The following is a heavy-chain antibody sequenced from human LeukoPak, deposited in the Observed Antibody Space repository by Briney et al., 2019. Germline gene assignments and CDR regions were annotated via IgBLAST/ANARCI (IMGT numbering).Heavy chain of an antibody. CDR2: IYYSGST. D-gene: IGHD3-3*01. CDR3: ARYYDFWSGYYTGIDYFDY. CDR1: GGSISSGDYY. J-gene: IGHJ4*02. Sequence: SETLSLTCTVSGGSISSGDYYWSWIRQPPGKGLAWMGYIYYSGSTYYNPSLKSRVTISVDTSKNQFSLKLSSVTAADTAVYYCARYYDFWSGYYTGIDYFDYWGQGTLVTVSS. V-gene: IGHV4-30-4*08.